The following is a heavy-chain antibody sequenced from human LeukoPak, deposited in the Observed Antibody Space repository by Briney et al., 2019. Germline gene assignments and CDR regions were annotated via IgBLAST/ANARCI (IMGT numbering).Heavy chain of an antibody. Sequence: GGSLRLSCAASGFTFDDYGMSWVRQAPGKGLEWVSGINWNGGSTGYADSLKGRFTISRDNAKNSLYLQMNSLRAEDTALYYCARSHRRFFWWAKVKFSGAFDIWGQGTMVTVSS. D-gene: IGHD2-15*01. CDR2: INWNGGST. CDR1: GFTFDDYG. J-gene: IGHJ3*02. V-gene: IGHV3-20*04. CDR3: ARSHRRFFWWAKVKFSGAFDI.